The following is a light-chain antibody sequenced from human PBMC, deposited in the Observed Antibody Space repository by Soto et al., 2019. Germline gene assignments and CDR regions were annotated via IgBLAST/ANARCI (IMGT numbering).Light chain of an antibody. V-gene: IGLV1-44*01. CDR1: TSNIGSNA. CDR3: AAWDDSLNGYV. J-gene: IGLJ1*01. CDR2: SDT. Sequence: QSVVTQPPSASGTPGQRVIISCSGSTSNIGSNAVNWYQHLPGTAPKLLIYSDTERPSGVPDRFSGSKSGTSASLAISGLQSEDEADYYCAAWDDSLNGYVFATGTKVTVL.